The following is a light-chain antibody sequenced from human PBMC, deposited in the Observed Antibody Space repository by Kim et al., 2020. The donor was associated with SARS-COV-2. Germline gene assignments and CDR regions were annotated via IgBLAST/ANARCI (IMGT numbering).Light chain of an antibody. CDR3: AAWDDRLRGRM. CDR2: GNN. Sequence: QSVLTQAPSASGTPGQRVAISCSGSYSNVGSSFVYWYQQLPGSAPKLLVYGNNQRPSGVPDRFTGSKSGTSASLVISDLRPEDEADYYCAAWDDRLRGRMFGGGTK. V-gene: IGLV1-47*01. CDR1: YSNVGSSF. J-gene: IGLJ3*02.